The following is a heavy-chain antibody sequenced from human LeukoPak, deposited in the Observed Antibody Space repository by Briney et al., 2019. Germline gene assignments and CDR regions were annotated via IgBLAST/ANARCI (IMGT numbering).Heavy chain of an antibody. CDR1: GGSISSYY. V-gene: IGHV4-59*01. CDR3: ARIHGGGWYYFDY. J-gene: IGHJ4*02. Sequence: SETLSLTCTVSGGSISSYYWSWIRQSPGKGLEWIGYIYYSGSTNYNPSLKSRVTISVDTSKNQFSLKLSSVTAADTAVYYCARIHGGGWYYFDYWGQGTLVTVSS. CDR2: IYYSGST. D-gene: IGHD6-19*01.